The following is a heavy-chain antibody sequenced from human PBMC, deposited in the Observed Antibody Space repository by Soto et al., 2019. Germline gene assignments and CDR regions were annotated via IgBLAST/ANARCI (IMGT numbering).Heavy chain of an antibody. V-gene: IGHV1-69*06. CDR1: GGTFSSYA. CDR2: LIPIFGTA. Sequence: QVQLVQSGAEVKKPGSSVKVSCKASGGTFSSYAISWVRQAPGQGLEWMGGLIPIFGTANYAQKFQGRVTITADKSTSTADMELSSLRSEDTAVYYCSLNYDILNGYASWGQGTLVTVSA. D-gene: IGHD3-9*01. J-gene: IGHJ4*02. CDR3: SLNYDILNGYAS.